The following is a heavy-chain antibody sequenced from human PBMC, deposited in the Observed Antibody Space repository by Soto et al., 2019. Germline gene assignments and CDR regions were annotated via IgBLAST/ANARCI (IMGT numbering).Heavy chain of an antibody. CDR2: ISGSGGSP. V-gene: IGHV3-23*01. CDR1: GFTFSSYA. Sequence: GGSLRLSCAASGFTFSSYAMSWVRQAPGKGLEWVSAISGSGGSPYYADSVKGRFTISRDNSKNTPYLQMNSLRAEDTAVYYCAKDRITIFGVVIVPYDYWGQGTLVTVSS. CDR3: AKDRITIFGVVIVPYDY. D-gene: IGHD3-3*01. J-gene: IGHJ4*02.